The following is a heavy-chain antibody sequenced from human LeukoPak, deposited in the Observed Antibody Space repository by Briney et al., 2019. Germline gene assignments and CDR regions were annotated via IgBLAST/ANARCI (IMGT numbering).Heavy chain of an antibody. Sequence: GGSLRLSCAASGFTFSSYWMSWVRQAPGKGLEWVANIKQDGSEKYYVDSVKGRFTISRDNAKNSLYLQMNSLRAEDTAVYYCAKGGGSRDIVVVPAALRFDPWGQGTLVTVSS. CDR1: GFTFSSYW. CDR3: AKGGGSRDIVVVPAALRFDP. J-gene: IGHJ5*02. D-gene: IGHD2-2*01. V-gene: IGHV3-7*03. CDR2: IKQDGSEK.